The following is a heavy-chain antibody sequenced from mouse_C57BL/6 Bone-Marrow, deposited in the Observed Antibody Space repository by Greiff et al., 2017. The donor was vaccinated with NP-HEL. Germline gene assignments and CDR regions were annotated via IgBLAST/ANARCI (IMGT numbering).Heavy chain of an antibody. Sequence: QVQLQQSGAELVRPGASVTLSCKASGYTFTDYEMHWVKQTPVHGLEWIGAIDPETGGTAYNQKFKGKAILTADKSSSPAYMELRSLTSEDSAVYYCTRPPYGSSPYYFDYWGQGTTLTVSS. J-gene: IGHJ2*01. CDR3: TRPPYGSSPYYFDY. CDR1: GYTFTDYE. V-gene: IGHV1-15*01. D-gene: IGHD1-1*01. CDR2: IDPETGGT.